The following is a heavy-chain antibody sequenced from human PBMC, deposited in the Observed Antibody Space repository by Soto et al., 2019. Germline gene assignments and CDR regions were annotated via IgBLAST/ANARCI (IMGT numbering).Heavy chain of an antibody. CDR2: INPNSGGT. D-gene: IGHD2-15*01. Sequence: QVQLVQSGAEVKKPGASVKVSCKASGYTFTGYYMHWVRQAPGQGLEWMGWINPNSGGTNYAQKLQGWVTMTRDTSISTAYMELSRLRSADTAVYYCARGPGGRIYFDYWGQGTLVTVSS. J-gene: IGHJ4*02. V-gene: IGHV1-2*04. CDR3: ARGPGGRIYFDY. CDR1: GYTFTGYY.